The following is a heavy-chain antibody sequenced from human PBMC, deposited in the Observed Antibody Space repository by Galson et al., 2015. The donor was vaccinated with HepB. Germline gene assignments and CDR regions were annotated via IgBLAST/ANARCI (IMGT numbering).Heavy chain of an antibody. V-gene: IGHV1-69*13. CDR3: AASSIRGPSVVNYYYAMDV. CDR1: GGTFSNSA. D-gene: IGHD3-3*02. Sequence: SVKVSCKASGGTFSNSAFSWVRQAPGQGLEWMGGIIPMFGTTNSAQKLQDRVTITADESPSTAKRELRSLRSEDTAVYYCAASSIRGPSVVNYYYAMDVWGPGTTIIVSS. CDR2: IIPMFGTT. J-gene: IGHJ6*02.